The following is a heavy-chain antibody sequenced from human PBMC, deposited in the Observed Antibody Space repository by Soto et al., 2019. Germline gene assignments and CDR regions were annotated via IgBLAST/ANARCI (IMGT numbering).Heavy chain of an antibody. V-gene: IGHV4-30-4*01. Sequence: QVQLQESGPGLVKPSQTLSLTCTVSGDSMSNDDYYWSWIRQPPGKGLEWIGFIYHSGTTFYNPSLKSRVTISVDTSKNQFSLKMTSVTAADTAVYFCARVNFWRNFGSGGGLNWFDPWGQGTLVSVSS. D-gene: IGHD3-10*01. J-gene: IGHJ5*02. CDR2: IYHSGTT. CDR3: ARVNFWRNFGSGGGLNWFDP. CDR1: GDSMSNDDYY.